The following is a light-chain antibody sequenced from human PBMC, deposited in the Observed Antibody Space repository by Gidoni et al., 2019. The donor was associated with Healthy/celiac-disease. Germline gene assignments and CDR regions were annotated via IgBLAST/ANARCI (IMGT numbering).Light chain of an antibody. CDR1: QSVSSSY. J-gene: IGKJ1*01. V-gene: IGKV3-20*01. CDR3: QQYGSSGT. Sequence: DIVLTQSPGTLSLSPGERATLSCRASQSVSSSYLAWYQQKPGQAPRLLIYGASSRATGMPDRFSGSGSGTDFTITISRLEPEDFAVYYCQQYGSSGTFGQGTKVEIK. CDR2: GAS.